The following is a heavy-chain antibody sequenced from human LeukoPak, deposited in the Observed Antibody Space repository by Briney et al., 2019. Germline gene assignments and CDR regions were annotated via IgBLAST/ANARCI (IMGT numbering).Heavy chain of an antibody. J-gene: IGHJ4*02. V-gene: IGHV3-11*01. Sequence: PGGSLRLSCAASGFTFSDYSMTWIRQAPGKGLEWVSYITGSGTTIYYADSVKGRFTISRDNAKNSVYLQMNSLRAEDTAVYYCARDSTWLLDYWGQGTLITVSS. CDR3: ARDSTWLLDY. CDR1: GFTFSDYS. D-gene: IGHD6-19*01. CDR2: ITGSGTTI.